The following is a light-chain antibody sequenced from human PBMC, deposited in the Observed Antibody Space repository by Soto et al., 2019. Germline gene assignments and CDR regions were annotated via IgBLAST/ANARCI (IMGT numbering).Light chain of an antibody. V-gene: IGLV3-21*04. CDR2: YDN. J-gene: IGLJ2*01. CDR3: QVWDSSSDHVV. CDR1: NIGSKT. Sequence: SYELTQPPSVSVAPGGTARITCGGNNIGSKTVHWYQQQPGQAPVLVMYYDNDRPSGIPERFSGSNSGNTATLTISGVEAGDEADYWCQVWDSSSDHVVFGGGTKVTVL.